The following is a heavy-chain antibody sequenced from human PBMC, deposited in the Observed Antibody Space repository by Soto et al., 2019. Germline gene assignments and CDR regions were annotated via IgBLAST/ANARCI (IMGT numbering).Heavy chain of an antibody. J-gene: IGHJ4*02. CDR3: ARVIRTEYTKQLLVPGDY. CDR2: ISAYNGNT. CDR1: GYTFTSYG. D-gene: IGHD6-13*01. V-gene: IGHV1-18*04. Sequence: QVQLVQSGAEVKKPGASVKVSCKASGYTFTSYGISWVRQAPGQGLEWMGWISAYNGNTNYAQMLQGRVTMTTDTSTITAYMELRSLRSDDTAVDFCARVIRTEYTKQLLVPGDYWGQGTLVTVSS.